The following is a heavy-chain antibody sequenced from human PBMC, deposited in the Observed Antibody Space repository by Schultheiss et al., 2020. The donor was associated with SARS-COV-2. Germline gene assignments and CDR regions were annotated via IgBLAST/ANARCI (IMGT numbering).Heavy chain of an antibody. Sequence: SGPTLVKPTQTLTLTCTFSGFSLSTSGVGVGWIRQPPGKALEWLARIDWDDDKYYSPSLKSRLTITKDTSKSQVVLTMTNMDPVDTATYYCARQLELRSYYYYYGMDVWGQGTTVTVSS. CDR3: ARQLELRSYYYYYGMDV. CDR1: GFSLSTSGVG. V-gene: IGHV2-5*02. J-gene: IGHJ6*02. D-gene: IGHD1-7*01. CDR2: IDWDDDK.